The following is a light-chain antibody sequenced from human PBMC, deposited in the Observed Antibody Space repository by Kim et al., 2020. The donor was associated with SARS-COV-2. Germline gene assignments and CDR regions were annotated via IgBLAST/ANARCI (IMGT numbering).Light chain of an antibody. CDR2: HDN. CDR1: KLGDKF. J-gene: IGLJ3*02. V-gene: IGLV3-1*01. Sequence: DSPGQTSSISCSGDKLGDKFASCYQQKPGQSPVLVIYHDNKRPSGIPERFSGSNSGNTATLTISGTQTMDEADYSCQAWDSSTWVFGGGTQLTVL. CDR3: QAWDSSTWV.